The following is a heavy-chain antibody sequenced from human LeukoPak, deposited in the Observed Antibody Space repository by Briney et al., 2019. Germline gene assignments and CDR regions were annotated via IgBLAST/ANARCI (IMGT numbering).Heavy chain of an antibody. Sequence: PGCSLTLSCAASGFTFSRYWMTWVRQSPGKGLEWVANINQDGSEKYYGDSVTGRFTISRDNAENSLSLQINSLRADDTGVYYCGRAREAPANVFTDDWGKGVVVTVSS. J-gene: IGHJ4*02. V-gene: IGHV3-7*01. CDR3: GRAREAPANVFTDD. CDR2: INQDGSEK. CDR1: GFTFSRYW. D-gene: IGHD2-15*01.